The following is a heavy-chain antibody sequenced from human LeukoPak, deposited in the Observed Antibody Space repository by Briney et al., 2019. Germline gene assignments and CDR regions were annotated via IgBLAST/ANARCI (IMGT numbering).Heavy chain of an antibody. CDR2: IYYSRST. V-gene: IGHV4-39*01. D-gene: IGHD5-18*01. Sequence: PSETLSLTCTVSGGSISSSSYYWGWIRQPPGKGLEWIGSIYYSRSTYYNPSLKGRVTISVDTSKNQFSLKLSSVTAADTAVYYCARQEVDTAMATFDYWGQGTLVTVSS. CDR3: ARQEVDTAMATFDY. CDR1: GGSISSSSYY. J-gene: IGHJ4*02.